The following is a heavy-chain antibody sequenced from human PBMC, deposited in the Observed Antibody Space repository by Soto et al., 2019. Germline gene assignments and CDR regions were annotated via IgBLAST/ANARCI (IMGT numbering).Heavy chain of an antibody. CDR1: GGSFSGYY. D-gene: IGHD4-17*01. J-gene: IGHJ4*02. V-gene: IGHV4-34*01. CDR2: INHSGST. Sequence: SETLSLTCAVYGGSFSGYYWSWIRQPPGKGLEWIGEINHSGSTNYNPSLKSRVTISVDTSKNQFSLKLSSVTAADTAVYYCARDARVRRWALYYFDYWGQGTLVTVSS. CDR3: ARDARVRRWALYYFDY.